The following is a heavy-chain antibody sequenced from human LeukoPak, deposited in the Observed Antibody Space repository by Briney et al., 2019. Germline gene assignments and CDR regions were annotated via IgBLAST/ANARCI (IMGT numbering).Heavy chain of an antibody. CDR1: GFTFSNFA. D-gene: IGHD4-17*01. CDR3: AREDMTTVTTRWAFDI. Sequence: PGRSLRLSCAASGFTFSNFAMHWVRQAPGKGLEWVAVISYDGSIKYYADSVKGRSTISRDNSKNTLYLQMNSLRAEDTAVYYCAREDMTTVTTRWAFDIWGQGSMVTVSS. V-gene: IGHV3-30*04. CDR2: ISYDGSIK. J-gene: IGHJ3*02.